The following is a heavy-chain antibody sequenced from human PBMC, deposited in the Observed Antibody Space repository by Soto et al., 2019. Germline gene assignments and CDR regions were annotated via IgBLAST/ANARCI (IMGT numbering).Heavy chain of an antibody. J-gene: IGHJ4*02. CDR1: GYTFTGDY. V-gene: IGHV1-2*02. D-gene: IGHD1-26*01. Sequence: QVQLVQSGAEVKKPGASVSVSCKASGYTFTGDYLHWVRQAPGQGLECMAWINPKSGYTKSAQKFQARVTLTRDTSISTAYMELRSLRSEDTAVYFCARYTGSNSLFDSWGQGTLVTVSS. CDR2: INPKSGYT. CDR3: ARYTGSNSLFDS.